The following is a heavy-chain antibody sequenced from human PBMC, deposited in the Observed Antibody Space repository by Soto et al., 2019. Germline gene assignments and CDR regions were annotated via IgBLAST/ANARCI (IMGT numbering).Heavy chain of an antibody. D-gene: IGHD2-8*01. V-gene: IGHV4-34*01. J-gene: IGHJ5*02. Sequence: QVQLQQWGAGLLKPSETLSLTCAVYGGSFSGYYWSWIRQPPGKGLEWIGEINHSGSTNYNPSLTSRVTLSVDSSKIQFSVELSAVTAADMAVYYCARGGGYCTIGVCYTTRWFGPWCQGTLVTVSS. CDR3: ARGGGYCTIGVCYTTRWFGP. CDR2: INHSGST. CDR1: GGSFSGYY.